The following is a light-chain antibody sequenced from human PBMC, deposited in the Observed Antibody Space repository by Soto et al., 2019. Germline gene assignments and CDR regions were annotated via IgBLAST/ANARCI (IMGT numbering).Light chain of an antibody. CDR2: GAS. CDR1: QSVRNNY. CDR3: HLYIFSAQFT. V-gene: IGKV3-20*01. Sequence: ELVLTQSPGTLSLSPGERATLSCRASQSVRNNYLAWYQQRPGQAPRLLIYGASQRATGIPDRFSGSGSGTHFTLTIIRLELVDFAVDYWHLYIFSAQFTFGPGTKVDIK. J-gene: IGKJ3*01.